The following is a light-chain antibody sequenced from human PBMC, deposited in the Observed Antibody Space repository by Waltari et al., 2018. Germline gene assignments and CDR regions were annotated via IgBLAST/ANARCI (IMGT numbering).Light chain of an antibody. J-gene: IGLJ2*01. CDR1: KLGEQY. V-gene: IGLV3-1*01. Sequence: SYDLTQPPSVSASPGQTASIACFGAKLGEQYVSWYQQTPGQSPVLVIYQDTKRPSVIPERFSASNSGNTATLTVSETQAVDEASYYCQTWDSNTVVFGGGTTLTVL. CDR3: QTWDSNTVV. CDR2: QDT.